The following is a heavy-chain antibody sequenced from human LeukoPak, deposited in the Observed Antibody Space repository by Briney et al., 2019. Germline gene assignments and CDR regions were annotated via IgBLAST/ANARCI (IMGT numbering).Heavy chain of an antibody. CDR3: AIDSGSRGSSFSHNFDY. V-gene: IGHV1-69*04. D-gene: IGHD1-26*01. CDR1: GGTFSSYA. J-gene: IGHJ4*02. Sequence: SVKVSCKAYGGTFSSYAISWVRQAPGQGLEWMGRIIPILGIANYAQKFQGRVTITADKSTSTAYMELSSLRSEDTAVYYCAIDSGSRGSSFSHNFDYWGQGTLVTVSS. CDR2: IIPILGIA.